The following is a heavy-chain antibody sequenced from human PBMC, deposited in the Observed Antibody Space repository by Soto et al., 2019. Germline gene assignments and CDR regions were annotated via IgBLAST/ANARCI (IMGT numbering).Heavy chain of an antibody. Sequence: GASVKVSCKASGYTFTSYAMHWVRQAPGQRLEWMGWINAGNGNTKYSQKFQGRVTMTRDTSASTAYMELSSLRSDDTAVYYCARSSGESSGWPFDYWGQGTLVTVSS. CDR3: ARSSGESSGWPFDY. D-gene: IGHD6-19*01. V-gene: IGHV1-3*01. CDR1: GYTFTSYA. CDR2: INAGNGNT. J-gene: IGHJ4*02.